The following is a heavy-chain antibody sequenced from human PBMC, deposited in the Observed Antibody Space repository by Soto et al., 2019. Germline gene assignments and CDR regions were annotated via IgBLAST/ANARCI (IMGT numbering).Heavy chain of an antibody. V-gene: IGHV4-34*01. CDR3: ASGYCSGGSCYYGSFAY. CDR1: GGSFSGYY. D-gene: IGHD2-15*01. CDR2: INHSGST. J-gene: IGHJ4*02. Sequence: QVQLQQWGAGLLKPSETLSLTCAVYGGSFSGYYWSWIRQPPGKGLEWIGEINHSGSTNYNPSLKSRVTISVDTYKNQFSLKLSSETAADTAVYYCASGYCSGGSCYYGSFAYWGQGTLVTVSS.